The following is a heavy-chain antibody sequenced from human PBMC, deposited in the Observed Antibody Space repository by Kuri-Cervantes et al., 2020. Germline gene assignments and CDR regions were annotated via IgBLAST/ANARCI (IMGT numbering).Heavy chain of an antibody. D-gene: IGHD2-15*01. CDR1: GFIISNYG. CDR2: IYYDGSDK. J-gene: IGHJ6*02. V-gene: IGHV3-33*01. Sequence: GGSLRLSCAASGFIISNYGIHWVRQAPGKGLEWVAVIYYDGSDKYYADSVKGRFTISRDKDTLYLQMNSLRGEDTAVYYCARDRSCSGGSCYPTNPLEYYYYGMDVWGQGTTVTVSS. CDR3: ARDRSCSGGSCYPTNPLEYYYYGMDV.